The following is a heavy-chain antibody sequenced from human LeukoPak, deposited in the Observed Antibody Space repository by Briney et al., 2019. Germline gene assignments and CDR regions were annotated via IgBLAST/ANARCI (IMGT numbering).Heavy chain of an antibody. CDR1: GGSFSGYY. CDR2: INHSGST. J-gene: IGHJ4*02. D-gene: IGHD3-22*01. CDR3: ARVLWGMIVEDY. Sequence: PSETLSLTCAVYGGSFSGYYWSWTRQPPGKGLEWIGEINHSGSTNYNPSLKSRVTISVDTSKNQFSLKLSSVTAADTAVYYCARVLWGMIVEDYWGQGTLVTVSS. V-gene: IGHV4-34*01.